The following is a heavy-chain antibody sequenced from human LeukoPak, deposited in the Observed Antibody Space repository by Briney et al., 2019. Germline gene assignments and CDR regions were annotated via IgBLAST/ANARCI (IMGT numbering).Heavy chain of an antibody. J-gene: IGHJ4*02. CDR2: ISSSSSYI. Sequence: PGGSLRLSCAASGFTFSSYSMNWVRQAPGKGLEWVSSISSSSSYIYYADSVKGRFTISRDNAKNSLYLQMNSLRAEDTAVYYCARGEVYGDYGGDTFTFDYWGQGTLITVSS. CDR1: GFTFSSYS. V-gene: IGHV3-21*01. D-gene: IGHD4-17*01. CDR3: ARGEVYGDYGGDTFTFDY.